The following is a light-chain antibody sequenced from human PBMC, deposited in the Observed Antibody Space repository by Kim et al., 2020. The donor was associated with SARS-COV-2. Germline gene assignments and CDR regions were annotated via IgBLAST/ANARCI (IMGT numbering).Light chain of an antibody. Sequence: EIVLTQSPGTLSLSPGERATVSCRASQSVSSTYLAWYQQRPGQAPRLLIYGASIRATGIPDRFSGSGSGTDFTLTIGRLEPEDFEVYYCQQYGASPWTFGQGTTVDIK. J-gene: IGKJ1*01. V-gene: IGKV3-20*01. CDR3: QQYGASPWT. CDR1: QSVSSTY. CDR2: GAS.